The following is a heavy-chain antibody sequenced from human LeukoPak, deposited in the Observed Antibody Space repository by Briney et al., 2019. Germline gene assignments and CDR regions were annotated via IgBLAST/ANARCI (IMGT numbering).Heavy chain of an antibody. Sequence: GESLKISCKASGYRFTNFWIAWVRQMPGKGPEWMGIIYAGDSDTRYSPSLQGQVTMSVDKSSSTAYLQWTSLKASDTAMYYCARSGFARGMDVWGKGTTVTVAS. CDR2: IYAGDSDT. CDR3: ARSGFARGMDV. D-gene: IGHD3-10*01. J-gene: IGHJ6*04. CDR1: GYRFTNFW. V-gene: IGHV5-51*01.